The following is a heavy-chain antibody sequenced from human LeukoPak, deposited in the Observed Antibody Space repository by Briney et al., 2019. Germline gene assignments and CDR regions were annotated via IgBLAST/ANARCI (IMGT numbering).Heavy chain of an antibody. CDR3: ARVLEGSSGQHWYFGL. V-gene: IGHV4-34*01. D-gene: IGHD6-19*01. J-gene: IGHJ2*01. CDR2: INHSGST. CDR1: GGSFSGYY. Sequence: SETLSLTCAVYGGSFSGYYRSWIRQPPGKGLEWIGEINHSGSTNYNPSLKSRVTISVDTSKNQFSLRLSSVTAADTAVYYCARVLEGSSGQHWYFGLWGRGTLVTVSS.